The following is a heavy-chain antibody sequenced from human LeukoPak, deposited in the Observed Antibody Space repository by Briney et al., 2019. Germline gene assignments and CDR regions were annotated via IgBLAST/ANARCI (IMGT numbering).Heavy chain of an antibody. CDR2: LYYSGST. CDR3: ARDRSFYYYDSTGYYS. CDR1: GGSISSYY. Sequence: PSETLSLTCTVSGGSISSYYWTWIRQPPGKGPEWIGSLYYSGSTNYNPSLKSRVTISVDTSKNQFSLKLSSVTAADTAVYYCARDRSFYYYDSTGYYSWGQGTLVTVSS. V-gene: IGHV4-59*01. D-gene: IGHD3-22*01. J-gene: IGHJ4*02.